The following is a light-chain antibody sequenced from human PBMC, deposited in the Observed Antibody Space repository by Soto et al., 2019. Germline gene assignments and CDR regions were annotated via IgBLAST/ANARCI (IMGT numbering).Light chain of an antibody. J-gene: IGKJ1*01. CDR1: QSVGSN. CDR3: HQYNNWPPGT. CDR2: HAT. Sequence: EIVMTQSPATLSVSPGERATLSCRASQSVGSNLAWYQQKPGQAPRLLIYHATTRAAGGPARFSGSGSGTEFTLTISSLQSEDFAGYYCHQYNNWPPGTFGQGTKGEIK. V-gene: IGKV3-15*01.